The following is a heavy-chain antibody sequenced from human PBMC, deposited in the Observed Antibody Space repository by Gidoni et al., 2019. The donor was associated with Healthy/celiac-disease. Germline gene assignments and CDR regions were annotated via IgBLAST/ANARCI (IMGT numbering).Heavy chain of an antibody. CDR2: INHSGST. CDR3: ARELNYDFWSGYYHGTNNWFDP. J-gene: IGHJ5*02. Sequence: QVQLQQWRAGLLKPSETLSLTCAVYGGSFSGYYWSWIRQPPGKGLEWIGEINHSGSTNYNPSLKSRVTISVDTSKNQFSLKLSSVTAADTAVYYCARELNYDFWSGYYHGTNNWFDPWGQGTLVTVSS. D-gene: IGHD3-3*01. V-gene: IGHV4-34*01. CDR1: GGSFSGYY.